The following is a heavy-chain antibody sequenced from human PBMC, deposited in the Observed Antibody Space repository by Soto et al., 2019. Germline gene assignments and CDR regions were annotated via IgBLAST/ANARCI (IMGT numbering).Heavy chain of an antibody. J-gene: IGHJ5*02. D-gene: IGHD3-22*01. CDR2: MYSGGNT. CDR3: ARQPYDSTGYYYGA. CDR1: GGSFSSSTYY. V-gene: IGHV4-39*01. Sequence: QLQLQESGPGLVKPSETLSLTCTVSGGSFSSSTYYWGWIRQPPGKGLEWIGSMYSGGNTYYNPSPKGPSHRSGSPSKNHFSLKLTSVTAADTAMYYCARQPYDSTGYYYGAWGQGTLVTVSS.